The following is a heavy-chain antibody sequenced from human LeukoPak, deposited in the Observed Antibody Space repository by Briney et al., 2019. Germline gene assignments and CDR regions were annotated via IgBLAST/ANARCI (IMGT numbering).Heavy chain of an antibody. J-gene: IGHJ4*02. Sequence: GGSLRLSCAVSGITLSNYGMSWVRQAPGKGLEWVAGLSGSGGSTYYADSVKGRFTISRDNPKNTLYLQMNSLRAEDTAVYFCAKRGVVIRVILVGFHKEAYYFDSWGQGALVTVSS. CDR1: GITLSNYG. V-gene: IGHV3-23*01. D-gene: IGHD3-22*01. CDR2: LSGSGGST. CDR3: AKRGVVIRVILVGFHKEAYYFDS.